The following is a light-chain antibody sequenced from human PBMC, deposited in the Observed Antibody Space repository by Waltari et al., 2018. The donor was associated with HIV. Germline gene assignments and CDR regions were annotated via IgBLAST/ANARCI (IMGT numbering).Light chain of an antibody. CDR1: SSDVGHYNL. J-gene: IGLJ1*01. CDR3: AAWDERLDGYV. CDR2: EVT. V-gene: IGLV2-14*01. Sequence: QSALTQPASVSGSPGQSITISCAGTSSDVGHYNLVSWYQQHPGKAPKLLVFEVTNRPSGLSSRFSGSKSDNTASLTISGLQAEDEAEYYCAAWDERLDGYVFGPGTTVTVL.